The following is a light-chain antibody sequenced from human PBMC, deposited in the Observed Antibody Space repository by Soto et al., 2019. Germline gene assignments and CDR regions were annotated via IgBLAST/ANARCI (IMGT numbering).Light chain of an antibody. J-gene: IGKJ2*01. Sequence: IVLTQSPGTLSLSPGEIATLACRASQSVSSNYLAWYQQKLGQAPRVLIYGASSRATGIPDRFSGSGSGTDFTLTISRLEPEDFAVYYCLQHGSSYTCGQGTKLEIK. V-gene: IGKV3-20*01. CDR2: GAS. CDR3: LQHGSSYT. CDR1: QSVSSNY.